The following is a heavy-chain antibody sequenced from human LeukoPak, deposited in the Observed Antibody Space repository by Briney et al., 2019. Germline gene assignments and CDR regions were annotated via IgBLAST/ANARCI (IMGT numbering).Heavy chain of an antibody. Sequence: PSETLSLTCTVSGGSISSSSYYWGWIRQPPGKGLEWIGSIYYSGSTYYNPSLKSRVSISVDTSKNQFSLKLRSVTAADTAVYFCARGFGSGSYYLKGSDAFDIWGQGTMVTVSS. CDR2: IYYSGST. J-gene: IGHJ3*02. CDR3: ARGFGSGSYYLKGSDAFDI. CDR1: GGSISSSSYY. V-gene: IGHV4-39*07. D-gene: IGHD3-10*01.